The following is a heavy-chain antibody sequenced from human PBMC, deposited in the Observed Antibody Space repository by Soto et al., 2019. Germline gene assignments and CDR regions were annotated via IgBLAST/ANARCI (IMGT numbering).Heavy chain of an antibody. J-gene: IGHJ4*02. CDR2: VYPGDSDT. CDR1: GYSFTTYW. V-gene: IGHV5-51*01. Sequence: GESLKISCKGSGYSFTTYWIGWVRQTPGKGLEWMGIVYPGDSDTKYRPSFQGQVTISADKSINTAYLQWSSLKASDTAMYYCARVVAGSSYYDCWGQGTLVTVSS. CDR3: ARVVAGSSYYDC. D-gene: IGHD6-19*01.